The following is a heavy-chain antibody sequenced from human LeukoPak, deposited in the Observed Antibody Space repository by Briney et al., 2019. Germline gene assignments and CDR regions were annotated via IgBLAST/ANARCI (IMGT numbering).Heavy chain of an antibody. Sequence: PSETLSLTCTVSGGSISSGDYYWSWIRQPPGKGLEWIGYIYYSGSTYYNPSLKSRVTISVDTSKNQFSLELSSVTAADTAVYYCARGGSRTNWFDPWGQGTLVTVSS. V-gene: IGHV4-30-4*01. D-gene: IGHD6-13*01. CDR3: ARGGSRTNWFDP. CDR2: IYYSGST. CDR1: GGSISSGDYY. J-gene: IGHJ5*02.